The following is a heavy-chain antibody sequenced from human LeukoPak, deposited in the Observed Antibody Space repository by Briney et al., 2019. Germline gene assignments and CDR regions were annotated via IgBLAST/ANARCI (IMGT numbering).Heavy chain of an antibody. Sequence: PGGSLRLSCAASGFTFSSYGMHWVRQAPGKGLEWVAVIWDDGNKEYYVDSVKGRFTISRDNSKKTLYLQMNSLRAEDTAVYYCAKDKSGFRLDYWGQGTLVTVSS. V-gene: IGHV3-33*06. CDR1: GFTFSSYG. CDR2: IWDDGNKE. CDR3: AKDKSGFRLDY. J-gene: IGHJ4*02.